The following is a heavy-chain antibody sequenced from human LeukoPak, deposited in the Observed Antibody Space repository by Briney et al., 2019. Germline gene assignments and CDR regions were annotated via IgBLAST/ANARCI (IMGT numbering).Heavy chain of an antibody. CDR3: ARHSLRWRARELDP. J-gene: IGHJ5*02. CDR1: GGSFSGYY. V-gene: IGHV4-34*01. Sequence: PSETLSLTCALYGGSFSGYYWSWIRQPPGKGLEWIAEINHSGSTNYKPSLKSRVTISVDTSKKQFSLNLRSVTATDTAVYYCARHSLRWRARELDPWGQGTLVTVSS. D-gene: IGHD4-23*01. CDR2: INHSGST.